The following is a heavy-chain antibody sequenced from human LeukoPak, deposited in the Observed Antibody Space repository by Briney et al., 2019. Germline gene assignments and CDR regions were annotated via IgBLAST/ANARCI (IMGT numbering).Heavy chain of an antibody. V-gene: IGHV4-59*01. CDR1: GGSFSGYY. CDR2: IDYSGST. CDR3: ARDLPMVRGVIGAFDI. Sequence: PSETLSLTCTVSGGSFSGYYWSWIRQPPGKGLEWIGYIDYSGSTNYNPSLKSRVTISVDTSKNQFSLKLSSVTVADTAVYYCARDLPMVRGVIGAFDIWGQGTMVTVSS. D-gene: IGHD3-10*01. J-gene: IGHJ3*02.